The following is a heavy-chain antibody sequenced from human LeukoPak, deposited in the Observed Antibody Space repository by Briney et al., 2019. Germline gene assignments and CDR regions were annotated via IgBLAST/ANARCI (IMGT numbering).Heavy chain of an antibody. V-gene: IGHV3-21*01. D-gene: IGHD2-2*01. J-gene: IGHJ4*02. Sequence: GGSLRLSCAACGFTFSSYSMNWVRQAPGKGREWVSSISSSSSYIYYADSVRGRFTISRDNANNSLSLKINTLRAESTAVCYCARFMQPGYIVVGPAALEYWGKGTLVTVS. CDR3: ARFMQPGYIVVGPAALEY. CDR2: ISSSSSYI. CDR1: GFTFSSYS.